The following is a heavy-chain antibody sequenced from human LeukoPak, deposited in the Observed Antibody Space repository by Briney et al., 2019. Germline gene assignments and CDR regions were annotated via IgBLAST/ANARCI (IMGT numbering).Heavy chain of an antibody. CDR1: GFTFSSYA. J-gene: IGHJ4*02. D-gene: IGHD3-3*01. CDR2: ISGSGGST. CDR3: AKVFPIFGVVIAGGFDY. V-gene: IGHV3-23*01. Sequence: GGSLRLSCAASGFTFSSYAMSWVRQAPGKGLEWVSAISGSGGSTYYADSVKGRFTISRDNSKNTLYLQMNSLRAEDTAVYYCAKVFPIFGVVIAGGFDYWGQGTLVTVSS.